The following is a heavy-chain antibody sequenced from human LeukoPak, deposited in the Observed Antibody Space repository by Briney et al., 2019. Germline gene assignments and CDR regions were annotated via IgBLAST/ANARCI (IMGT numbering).Heavy chain of an antibody. D-gene: IGHD6-13*01. Sequence: GGSLRLSCAASGFAFSRSGMHWVRQAPGKGLEWVAVVWYGGSNKHYADSVKGRFTISRDNSNNTLYLQMNSLRAEDTAVYYCARDPKYSNSWFFDYWGQGTLVTVSS. CDR1: GFAFSRSG. CDR2: VWYGGSNK. V-gene: IGHV3-33*01. J-gene: IGHJ4*02. CDR3: ARDPKYSNSWFFDY.